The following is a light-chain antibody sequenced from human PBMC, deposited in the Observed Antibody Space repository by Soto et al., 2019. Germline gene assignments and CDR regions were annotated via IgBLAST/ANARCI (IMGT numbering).Light chain of an antibody. CDR3: QQRSNWPPFT. Sequence: DIVMTQSPATLSVSPGERTTLSCRSSRSVTTSLAWYQQKPGQAPRLLIYDASNRATGIPARFSGSGSGTDFTLTISSLEPEDFALYYCQQRSNWPPFTFGPGTKVDIK. CDR1: RSVTTS. CDR2: DAS. J-gene: IGKJ3*01. V-gene: IGKV3-11*01.